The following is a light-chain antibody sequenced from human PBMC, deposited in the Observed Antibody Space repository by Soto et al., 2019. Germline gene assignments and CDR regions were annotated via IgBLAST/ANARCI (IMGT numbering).Light chain of an antibody. V-gene: IGKV3-15*01. CDR2: GVS. CDR3: QQSNNWPPLT. Sequence: EIVMTQSPATLSVSPGETATLSCRGSQSVAGNLAWYQQKPGQPPRLLIYGVSTRATGVPARFSGSGSETDYSLTISSLQIDDFALYYCQQSNNWPPLTFGGGTKVEIK. J-gene: IGKJ4*01. CDR1: QSVAGN.